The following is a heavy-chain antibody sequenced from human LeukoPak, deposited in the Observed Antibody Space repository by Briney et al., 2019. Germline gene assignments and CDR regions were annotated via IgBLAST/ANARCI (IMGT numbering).Heavy chain of an antibody. CDR3: AKGRPYDSSGNFDY. Sequence: GRSLRLSCAASGFTFSSYGMHWVRQAPGKGLEWVAVISYDGSNKYYADSVKGRFTISRDNSKNTLYLQMNSLRAEDTAVYYCAKGRPYDSSGNFDYWGQGTLVTVSS. V-gene: IGHV3-30*18. CDR1: GFTFSSYG. D-gene: IGHD3-22*01. J-gene: IGHJ4*02. CDR2: ISYDGSNK.